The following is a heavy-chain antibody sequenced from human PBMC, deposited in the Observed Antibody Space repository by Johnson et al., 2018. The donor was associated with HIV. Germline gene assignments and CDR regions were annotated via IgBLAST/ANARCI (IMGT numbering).Heavy chain of an antibody. J-gene: IGHJ3*02. V-gene: IGHV3-30*04. CDR2: ISYDGSNT. CDR1: GFTFSSYA. D-gene: IGHD6-6*01. CDR3: AKVHSSSSNGFDI. Sequence: QMQLVESGGGLIQPGGSLRLSCAASGFTFSSYAMHWVRQAPGKGLEWVAVISYDGSNTYYADSVKGRFPISRDNYKNTLYLQMNSLRGEDTAVYYCAKVHSSSSNGFDIWGQGTMVTVSS.